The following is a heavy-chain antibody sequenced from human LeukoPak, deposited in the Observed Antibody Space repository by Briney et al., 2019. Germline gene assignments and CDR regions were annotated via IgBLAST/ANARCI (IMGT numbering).Heavy chain of an antibody. V-gene: IGHV4-34*01. J-gene: IGHJ5*02. D-gene: IGHD3-16*01. Sequence: PSETLSLTCAVYGGFFSGYYWSWIRQPPGKGLEWIGEIKHSGITNYNPSLKSRVTISVDTSKNQISLKLTSVTAADTAVYFCARGEIVGGFNPWGQGTLVTVSS. CDR3: ARGEIVGGFNP. CDR1: GGFFSGYY. CDR2: IKHSGIT.